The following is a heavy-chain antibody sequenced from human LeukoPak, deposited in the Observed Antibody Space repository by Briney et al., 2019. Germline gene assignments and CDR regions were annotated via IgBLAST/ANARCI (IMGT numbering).Heavy chain of an antibody. V-gene: IGHV4-31*03. D-gene: IGHD6-19*01. CDR3: ATYSSGWVDAFDI. J-gene: IGHJ3*02. CDR1: GGSISSGGYY. Sequence: TSETLSLTCTVSGGSISSGGYYWSWIRQRPGKGLEWIGYIYYRGSTYYNPSLKSRVTISVDTSKNQFSLKLSSVTAADTAVYYCATYSSGWVDAFDIWGQGTMVTVSS. CDR2: IYYRGST.